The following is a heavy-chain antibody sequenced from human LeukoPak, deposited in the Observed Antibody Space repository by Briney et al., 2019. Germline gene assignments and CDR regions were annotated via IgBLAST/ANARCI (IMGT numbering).Heavy chain of an antibody. V-gene: IGHV4-34*01. CDR2: INHSGST. D-gene: IGHD3-22*01. Sequence: PSETLSLTCAVYGGSFSGYYWSWIRQPPGKGLEWIGEINHSGSTNYNPSLKSRVTISVDTSKNQFSLKLSSVTAADTAVYYCARYAVVVTPNAFDIWGQGTMVTVSS. CDR3: ARYAVVVTPNAFDI. J-gene: IGHJ3*02. CDR1: GGSFSGYY.